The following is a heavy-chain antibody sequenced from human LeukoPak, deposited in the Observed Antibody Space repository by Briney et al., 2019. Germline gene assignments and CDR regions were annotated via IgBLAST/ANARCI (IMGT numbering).Heavy chain of an antibody. CDR2: IYHSGST. D-gene: IGHD1-26*01. V-gene: IGHV4-4*02. CDR1: GGSISSTNW. J-gene: IGHJ3*02. CDR3: ARRTDLGSYAPADAFDI. Sequence: PSETLSLTCAVSGGSISSTNWWSWVRQPPGKGLEWIGEIYHSGSTNYNPSLKSRVTISVDKSKNQFSLKLSSATAADTAVYYCARRTDLGSYAPADAFDIWGQGTMVTVSS.